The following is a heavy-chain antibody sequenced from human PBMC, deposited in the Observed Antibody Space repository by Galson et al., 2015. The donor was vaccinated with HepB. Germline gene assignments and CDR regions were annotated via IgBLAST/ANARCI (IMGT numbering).Heavy chain of an antibody. CDR1: GFTFSSYG. V-gene: IGHV3-30*02. Sequence: SLRLSCAASGFTFSSYGMHWVRQAPGKGLEWVAFIRYDGSNKYYADSVKGRFTISRDNSKDTLYLQMNSLRAEDTAVYYCAKDRWGEYSSSWYGYYFDYWGQGTLVTVSS. CDR2: IRYDGSNK. D-gene: IGHD6-13*01. CDR3: AKDRWGEYSSSWYGYYFDY. J-gene: IGHJ4*02.